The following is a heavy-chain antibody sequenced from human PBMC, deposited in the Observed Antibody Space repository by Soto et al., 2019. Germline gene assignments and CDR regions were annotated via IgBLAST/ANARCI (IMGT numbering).Heavy chain of an antibody. V-gene: IGHV3-7*05. CDR2: IKSDGSEK. Sequence: GGSLRLSCVGSGFTFSTYWMGWVRQVPGTGLEWVANIKSDGSEKSYVDSVKGRFTISRDNAGNSLYLQMNSLRAEDTAVYYCAAWPRSSWFDYWGQGTLVTVSS. CDR3: AAWPRSSWFDY. J-gene: IGHJ4*02. D-gene: IGHD2-2*01. CDR1: GFTFSTYW.